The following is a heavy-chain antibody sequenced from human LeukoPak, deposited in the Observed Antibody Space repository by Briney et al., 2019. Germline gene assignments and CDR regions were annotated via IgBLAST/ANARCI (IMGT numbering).Heavy chain of an antibody. D-gene: IGHD3-10*01. J-gene: IGHJ6*04. Sequence: GGSLRLSCAASGFTFSNYAMSWVRQAPGKGLEWASAISGSGGSTYYADSVKGRFTISRDNSKNTLYLQMNSLRAEDTAVYYCAKGGRGFGELVYYYYGMDVWGKGTTVTVSS. CDR1: GFTFSNYA. CDR2: ISGSGGST. V-gene: IGHV3-23*01. CDR3: AKGGRGFGELVYYYYGMDV.